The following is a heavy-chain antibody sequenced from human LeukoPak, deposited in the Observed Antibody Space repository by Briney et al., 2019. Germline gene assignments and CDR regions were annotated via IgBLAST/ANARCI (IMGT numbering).Heavy chain of an antibody. V-gene: IGHV4-39*07. Sequence: SETLSLTCFVSGGSIIRTDYYWVWIRQPPGKGLEWIASINYGGHTYYNPSLKSRVTISVDKSKNQFSLKLSSVTAADTAVYYCASRLYDSARNFDYWGQGTLVTVSS. CDR1: GGSIIRTDYY. CDR3: ASRLYDSARNFDY. J-gene: IGHJ4*02. D-gene: IGHD3-22*01. CDR2: INYGGHT.